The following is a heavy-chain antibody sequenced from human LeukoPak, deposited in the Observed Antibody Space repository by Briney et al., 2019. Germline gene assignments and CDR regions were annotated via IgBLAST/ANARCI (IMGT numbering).Heavy chain of an antibody. J-gene: IGHJ4*02. Sequence: ASVKVSCKASGGTFSSYAISWVQQAPGQGLEWMGGIIPIFGTANYAQKFQGRVTITADKSTSTAYMELSSLRSEDTAVYYCARDKEASSHHGGYFDYWGQGTLVTVSS. D-gene: IGHD4-23*01. V-gene: IGHV1-69*06. CDR2: IIPIFGTA. CDR3: ARDKEASSHHGGYFDY. CDR1: GGTFSSYA.